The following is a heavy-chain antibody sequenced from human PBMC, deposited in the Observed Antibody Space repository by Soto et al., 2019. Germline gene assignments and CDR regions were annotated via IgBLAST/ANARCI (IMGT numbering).Heavy chain of an antibody. CDR2: INPNSGGT. D-gene: IGHD3-10*01. CDR3: ARDARGDEAPMDY. V-gene: IGHV1-2*04. Sequence: GASVKVSCTASVYTFTGYYMQWVRQAPGQGLEWMGWINPNSGGTNYAQKFQGWVTMTRDTSISTAYMELSRLRSDDTAVYYCARDARGDEAPMDYWGQGTLVTVSS. CDR1: VYTFTGYY. J-gene: IGHJ4*02.